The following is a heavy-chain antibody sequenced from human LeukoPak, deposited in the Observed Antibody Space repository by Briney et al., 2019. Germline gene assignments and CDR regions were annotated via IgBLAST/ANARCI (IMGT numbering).Heavy chain of an antibody. J-gene: IGHJ4*02. Sequence: SQTLSLTCTVSGGSISSGDYYWSWIRQPPGKGLEWIGYIYYSGSTYYNPSLKSRVTISVDTSKNQFSLKLSSVTAADTAVYYCARDQAYCGGDCANNWGQGTLVTVSS. V-gene: IGHV4-30-4*01. D-gene: IGHD2-21*02. CDR3: ARDQAYCGGDCANN. CDR2: IYYSGST. CDR1: GGSISSGDYY.